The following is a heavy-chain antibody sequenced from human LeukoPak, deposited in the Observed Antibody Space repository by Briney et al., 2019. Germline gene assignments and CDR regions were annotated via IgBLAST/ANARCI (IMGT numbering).Heavy chain of an antibody. J-gene: IGHJ4*02. CDR1: GFTFSSYS. CDR3: TRDHHALDY. Sequence: GGSLRLSCAASGFTFSSYSMHWVRQAPGKGLEWVSYITSRSSPIHYADSVKGRFTISRDNAKNSLYLQMNSLRAEDTAVYYCTRDHHALDYWGQGTLVTVPS. V-gene: IGHV3-48*01. CDR2: ITSRSSPI.